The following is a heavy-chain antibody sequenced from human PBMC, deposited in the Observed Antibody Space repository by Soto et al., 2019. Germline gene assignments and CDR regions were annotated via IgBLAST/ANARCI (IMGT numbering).Heavy chain of an antibody. Sequence: LSLTCTVSGGSISSGSYYWGWIRQPPGKGLEWIGSIYYSGSTYYNPSLKSRVTISVDTSKNQFSLKLSSVTAADTAVYYCARLFPRVVPAAIYFDYWGQGTLVTVSS. CDR3: ARLFPRVVPAAIYFDY. CDR2: IYYSGST. J-gene: IGHJ4*02. D-gene: IGHD2-2*01. V-gene: IGHV4-39*01. CDR1: GGSISSGSYY.